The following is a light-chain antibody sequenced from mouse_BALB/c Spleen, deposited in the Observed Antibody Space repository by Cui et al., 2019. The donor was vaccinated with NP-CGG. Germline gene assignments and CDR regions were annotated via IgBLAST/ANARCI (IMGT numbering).Light chain of an antibody. Sequence: QAVLTRESALTTSPGQTVTLTCRSSTGAVTTSNYANWVQEKPDHFFTGLIGGTNNRPPGVPARFSGSLIGDKAALTITGAQTEDEAVYFCALWYSNHWVFGGGTKLTVL. CDR1: TGAVTTSNY. J-gene: IGLJ1*01. V-gene: IGLV1*01. CDR2: GTN. CDR3: ALWYSNHWV.